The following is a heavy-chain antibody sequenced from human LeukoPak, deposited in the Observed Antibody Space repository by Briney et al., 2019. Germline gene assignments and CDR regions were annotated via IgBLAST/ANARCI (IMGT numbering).Heavy chain of an antibody. V-gene: IGHV3-53*01. CDR3: ARGGSYFDISGYYFY. J-gene: IGHJ4*02. CDR2: IYSGGST. D-gene: IGHD3-22*01. Sequence: GGSLRLSCAASGFAVSSNYMSWVRQAPGKGLEWVSVIYSGGSTYYADSAKGRFTISRDNSKNTVYLQMNSLRTEDTAVYYCARGGSYFDISGYYFYWGQGTLVTVSS. CDR1: GFAVSSNY.